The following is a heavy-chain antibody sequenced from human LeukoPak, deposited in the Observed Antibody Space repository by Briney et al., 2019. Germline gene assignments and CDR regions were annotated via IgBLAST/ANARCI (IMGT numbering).Heavy chain of an antibody. V-gene: IGHV3-30*03. D-gene: IGHD2-2*01. Sequence: GGSLRPSCAASGFTFCSYGMHWVRQAPGKGLEWVAVISYDGSNKYYADSVKGRFTISRDNSKNTLYLQMNSLRAEDTAVYYCARGIVPAAGSTYYYYYYMDVWGKGTTVTVSS. CDR2: ISYDGSNK. J-gene: IGHJ6*03. CDR1: GFTFCSYG. CDR3: ARGIVPAAGSTYYYYYYMDV.